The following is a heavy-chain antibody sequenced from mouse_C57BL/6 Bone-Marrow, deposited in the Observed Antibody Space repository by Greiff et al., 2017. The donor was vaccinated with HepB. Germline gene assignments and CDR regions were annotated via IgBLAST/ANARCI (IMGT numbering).Heavy chain of an antibody. CDR3: ARQHSSIDY. D-gene: IGHD1-1*01. Sequence: EVKLVESGGGLVQPGGSLSLSCAASGFTFTDYYMSWVRQPPGKALEWLGFIRNKANGYTTEYSASVKGRFTISRDNSQSILYLQMNALRAEDSATYYCARQHSSIDYWGQGTTLTVSS. CDR2: IRNKANGYTT. CDR1: GFTFTDYY. J-gene: IGHJ2*01. V-gene: IGHV7-3*01.